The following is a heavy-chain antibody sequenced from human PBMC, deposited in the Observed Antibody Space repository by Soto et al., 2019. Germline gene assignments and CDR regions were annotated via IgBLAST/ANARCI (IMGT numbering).Heavy chain of an antibody. V-gene: IGHV4-39*01. D-gene: IGHD6-13*01. CDR1: GGSISSSSYY. J-gene: IGHJ6*02. Sequence: PSETLSLTCTVSGGSISSSSYYWGWIRQPPGKGLEWIGSIYYSGSTYYNPSLKSRLTISVDTSKNQFSLKLSSVTASDTAVYCGASLGIAAAGTGAEYYYDGMDVWGQGTMVTVSS. CDR3: ASLGIAAAGTGAEYYYDGMDV. CDR2: IYYSGST.